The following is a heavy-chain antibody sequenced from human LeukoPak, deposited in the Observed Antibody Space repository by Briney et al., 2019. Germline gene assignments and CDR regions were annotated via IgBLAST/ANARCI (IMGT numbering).Heavy chain of an antibody. V-gene: IGHV4-61*02. J-gene: IGHJ5*02. Sequence: PSETLSLTCTVSGGSISSDSYYWSWIRRPAGKGLEWIGRIYINGSTNYNPSLKSRVTISVDTSNNQFSLKLNSVTAADTAVYYCAREGLGYCSGGSCYPNWFDPWGQGTLVTVSS. CDR1: GGSISSDSYY. CDR3: AREGLGYCSGGSCYPNWFDP. D-gene: IGHD2-15*01. CDR2: IYINGST.